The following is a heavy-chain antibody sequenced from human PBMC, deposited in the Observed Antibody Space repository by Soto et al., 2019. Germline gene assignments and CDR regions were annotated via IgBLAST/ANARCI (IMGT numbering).Heavy chain of an antibody. J-gene: IGHJ4*02. V-gene: IGHV3-9*01. CDR1: GFTFYYCA. D-gene: IGHD5-12*01. Sequence: LRLSCASSGFTFYYCAMHWVLQAPVKGLEWVSGISWNSGSIGYADSVKGRFTISRDNAKNSLYLQMNSLRAEDTALYYCAKEDLLRGYSGYGHFDYWGLGTLVTVSS. CDR2: ISWNSGSI. CDR3: AKEDLLRGYSGYGHFDY.